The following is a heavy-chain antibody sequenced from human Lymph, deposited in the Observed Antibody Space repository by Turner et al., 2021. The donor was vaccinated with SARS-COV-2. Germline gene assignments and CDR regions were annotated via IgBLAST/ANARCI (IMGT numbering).Heavy chain of an antibody. D-gene: IGHD6-19*01. CDR1: GASISSNY. V-gene: IGHV4-4*07. Sequence: QEQLQVSAPGLVKTSTTLSLTRPVSGASISSNYWSWIRQPAGKGREWIGRIYPSGSTNYNPSLKSRVTISVDTSKNQFSLKLSSVTAADTAVYYCARARDSGWASDGIDIWGQGTMVTVSS. J-gene: IGHJ3*02. CDR3: ARARDSGWASDGIDI. CDR2: IYPSGST.